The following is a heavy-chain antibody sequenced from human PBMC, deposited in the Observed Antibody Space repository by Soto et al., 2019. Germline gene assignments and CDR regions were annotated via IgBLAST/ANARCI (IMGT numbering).Heavy chain of an antibody. CDR3: ARDGGGMPNTFDP. V-gene: IGHV1-46*01. CDR2: INPSGGST. Sequence: ASVKDSCKSSGYTFTSYYMHWVRQAPGQGLEWMGIINPSGGSTSYAQKFQGRVTMTRDTSTSTVYMELSSLRSEDTAVYYCARDGGGMPNTFDPWGQGTLVTVSS. D-gene: IGHD3-16*01. J-gene: IGHJ5*02. CDR1: GYTFTSYY.